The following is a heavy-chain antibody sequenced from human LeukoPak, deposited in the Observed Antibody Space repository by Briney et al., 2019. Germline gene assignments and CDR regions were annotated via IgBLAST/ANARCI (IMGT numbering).Heavy chain of an antibody. J-gene: IGHJ4*02. CDR2: ISYDGSNK. CDR1: GFTFSSYA. Sequence: PGRSLRLSCAASGFTFSSYAMHWVRQAPGKGLEWVAVISYDGSNKYYADSVKGRFTISRDNSKNTLYLQMNSLRAEDTAVYYCARAKRHSSSWYYFDYWGQGALVTVSS. V-gene: IGHV3-30*04. CDR3: ARAKRHSSSWYYFDY. D-gene: IGHD6-13*01.